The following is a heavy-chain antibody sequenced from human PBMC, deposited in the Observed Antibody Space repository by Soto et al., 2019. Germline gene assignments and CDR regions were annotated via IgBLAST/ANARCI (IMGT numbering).Heavy chain of an antibody. CDR2: IWAHGTDQ. Sequence: QVPLVQSGGGVVQPGRSLTLSCAASGYSITTNGMHWVRQAPGKGLEWVALIWAHGTDQYYADSVKGRFTVSRDTSTNTVYLQMNSLRAEDTARYYCGKDIRSGSIDYWGQGTLVTVSS. CDR1: GYSITTNG. J-gene: IGHJ4*02. V-gene: IGHV3-33*06. CDR3: GKDIRSGSIDY. D-gene: IGHD1-1*01.